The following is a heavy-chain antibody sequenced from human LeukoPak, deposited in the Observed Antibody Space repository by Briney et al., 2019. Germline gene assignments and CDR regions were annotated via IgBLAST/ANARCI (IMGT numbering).Heavy chain of an antibody. D-gene: IGHD3-3*01. CDR3: AKPNFVLRFLEWLSAFDY. CDR2: ISGSGGST. Sequence: PGGSLRLSCVASGFTFSSYAMSWVRQAPGKGLEWVSAISGSGGSTYYAGSVKGRFTISRDNSKNTLYLQMNSLRAEDTAVYYCAKPNFVLRFLEWLSAFDYWGQGTLVTVST. V-gene: IGHV3-23*01. J-gene: IGHJ4*02. CDR1: GFTFSSYA.